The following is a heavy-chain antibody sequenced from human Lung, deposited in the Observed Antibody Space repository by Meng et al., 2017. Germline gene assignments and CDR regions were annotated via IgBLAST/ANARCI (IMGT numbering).Heavy chain of an antibody. CDR2: INHSGST. J-gene: IGHJ4*02. CDR3: ARGPTTMAHDFDY. D-gene: IGHD4-11*01. Sequence: GHLQEWGDDLLTPSETLSLTGVVSGGSFGDYYWSWSRQPPGKGLEWIGEINHSGSTNYNPSLESRATISVDTSQNNLSLKLSSVTAADSAVYYCARGPTTMAHDFDYWGQGTLVTVSS. V-gene: IGHV4-34*01. CDR1: GGSFGDYY.